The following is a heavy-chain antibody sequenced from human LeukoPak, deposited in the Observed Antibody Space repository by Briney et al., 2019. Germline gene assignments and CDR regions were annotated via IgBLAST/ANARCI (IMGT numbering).Heavy chain of an antibody. D-gene: IGHD3-3*01. V-gene: IGHV4-61*02. J-gene: IGHJ4*02. CDR3: ARVPPYYDFENDY. Sequence: SQTLSLTCTVSGGSISSGSYYWSWIRQPAGKGLEWIGRIYTSGSTNYNPSLKSRVTISVDTSKNQFSLKLSSVTPADTAVYYCARVPPYYDFENDYWGQGTLVTVSS. CDR2: IYTSGST. CDR1: GGSISSGSYY.